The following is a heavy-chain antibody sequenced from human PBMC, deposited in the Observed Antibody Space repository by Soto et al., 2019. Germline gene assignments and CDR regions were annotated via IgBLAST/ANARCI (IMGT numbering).Heavy chain of an antibody. Sequence: EVQLLESGGGLVQAGGSLRLSCAASGFTFSSYAMGWVRQAPGKGLEWVSSIDSSGGSTYYADSVKGRFTMSRDKSKNTLYLQMNSLRAEETAVYYCARRLLGATVTYFDYWGQGTLVTVSS. CDR1: GFTFSSYA. CDR2: IDSSGGST. CDR3: ARRLLGATVTYFDY. J-gene: IGHJ4*01. D-gene: IGHD1-26*01. V-gene: IGHV3-23*01.